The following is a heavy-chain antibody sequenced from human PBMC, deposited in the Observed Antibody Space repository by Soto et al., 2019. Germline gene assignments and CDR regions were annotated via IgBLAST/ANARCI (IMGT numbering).Heavy chain of an antibody. V-gene: IGHV4-39*01. CDR2: IYYSGST. CDR3: ARHRWELLTYWFDP. CDR1: GGSISSSSYY. Sequence: PSETLSLTCTVSGGSISSSSYYWGWIRQPPGKGLEWIGSIYYSGSTYYNPSLKSRVTISVDTSKNQFSLKLSSVTAADTAVYYCARHRWELLTYWFDPWGQGTLVTVSS. D-gene: IGHD1-26*01. J-gene: IGHJ5*02.